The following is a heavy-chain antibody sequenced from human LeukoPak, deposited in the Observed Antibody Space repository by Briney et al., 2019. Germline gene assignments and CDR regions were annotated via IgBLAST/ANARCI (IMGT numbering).Heavy chain of an antibody. V-gene: IGHV1-18*01. CDR2: ISAYNGNT. CDR3: ARVYDILTGYYSRGSTPDY. Sequence: ASVKVSCKVSGYTLTELSMHWVRQAPGQGLEWMGWISAYNGNTNYAQKLQGRVTMTTDTSTSTAYMELRSLRFDDTAVYYCARVYDILTGYYSRGSTPDYWGQGTLVTVSS. D-gene: IGHD3-9*01. CDR1: GYTLTELS. J-gene: IGHJ4*02.